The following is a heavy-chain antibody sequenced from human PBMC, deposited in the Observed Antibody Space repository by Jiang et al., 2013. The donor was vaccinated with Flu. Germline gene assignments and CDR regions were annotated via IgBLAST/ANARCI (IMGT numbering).Heavy chain of an antibody. V-gene: IGHV5-10-1*01. CDR2: IDPSDSYT. D-gene: IGHD3-10*01. Sequence: SLRISCKGSGYSFTSYWISWVRQMPGKGLEWMGRIDPSDSYTNYSPSFQGHVTISADKSISTAYLQWSSLKASDTAMYYCARSPMVRGVTGYYFDYWGQGTLVTVSS. J-gene: IGHJ4*02. CDR1: GYSFTSYW. CDR3: ARSPMVRGVTGYYFDY.